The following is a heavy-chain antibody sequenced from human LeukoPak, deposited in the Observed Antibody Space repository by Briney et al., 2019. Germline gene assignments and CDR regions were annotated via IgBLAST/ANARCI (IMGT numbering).Heavy chain of an antibody. J-gene: IGHJ3*01. CDR3: ARDRELANNWFDP. CDR1: GGTFSNYA. V-gene: IGHV1-69*06. CDR2: VIPIFSTA. Sequence: ASVKVSCKASGGTFSNYAIGWVRQAPGQGLEWMGGVIPIFSTANYAQKFQGRVTITADKSTSTAYMELSSLRSEDTAVYYCARDRELANNWFDPWGQGTMVTVSS. D-gene: IGHD1-20*01.